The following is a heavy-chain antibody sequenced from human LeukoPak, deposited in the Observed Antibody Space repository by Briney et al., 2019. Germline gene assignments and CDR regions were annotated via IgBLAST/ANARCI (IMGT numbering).Heavy chain of an antibody. CDR3: AAPGYSSGWYGL. CDR2: IVVGSNNT. V-gene: IGHV1-58*01. J-gene: IGHJ4*02. Sequence: SVKVSCKASGFTFATSAVQWVRQARGQRLEWIGWIVVGSNNTNYAQKFQERATITRDLSTGTAYMELSNLRSEDTAVYYCAAPGYSSGWYGLWGQGTLVTVSS. D-gene: IGHD6-19*01. CDR1: GFTFATSA.